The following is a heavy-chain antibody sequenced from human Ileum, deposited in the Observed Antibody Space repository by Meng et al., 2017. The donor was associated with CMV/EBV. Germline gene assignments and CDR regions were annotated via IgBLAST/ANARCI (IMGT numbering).Heavy chain of an antibody. CDR1: GFTFSDYY. D-gene: IGHD3-9*01. V-gene: IGHV3-11*01. CDR3: ARGPFEILRARGRFDP. J-gene: IGHJ5*02. Sequence: SGFTFSDYYMSWIRHTPGKGLEWISYISSRGTTVYNTESLKGRFTISRDNANNSLYLQMNRLRAGDTAMYYCARGPFEILRARGRFDPWGQGTLVTVSS. CDR2: ISSRGTTV.